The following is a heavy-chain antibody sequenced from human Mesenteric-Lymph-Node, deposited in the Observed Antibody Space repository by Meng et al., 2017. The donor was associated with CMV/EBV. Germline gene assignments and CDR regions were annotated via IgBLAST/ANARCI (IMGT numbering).Heavy chain of an antibody. Sequence: SETLSLTCTVSGGSISSYYWSWIRQPPGKGLEWIGYIYYSGSTNYNPSLKSRVTISVDTSKNQFSLKLSSVTAADTAVYYCAAGGYCRSTSCPEVAFDIWGQGTMVTVSS. J-gene: IGHJ3*02. CDR1: GGSISSYY. CDR2: IYYSGST. D-gene: IGHD2-2*01. CDR3: AAGGYCRSTSCPEVAFDI. V-gene: IGHV4-59*01.